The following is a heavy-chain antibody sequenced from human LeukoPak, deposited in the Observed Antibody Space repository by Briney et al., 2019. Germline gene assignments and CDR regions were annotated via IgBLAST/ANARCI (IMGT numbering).Heavy chain of an antibody. V-gene: IGHV1-2*02. CDR3: ARISSSWYGTPETNDDY. Sequence: ASVKVSCKASGYTFTGYYMHWVRQAPGQGLEWMGWINPNSGGTNYAQKFQGRVTMTRDMSTSTVYMELSSLRSEDTAVYYCARISSSWYGTPETNDDYWGQGTLVTVSS. CDR1: GYTFTGYY. D-gene: IGHD6-13*01. CDR2: INPNSGGT. J-gene: IGHJ4*02.